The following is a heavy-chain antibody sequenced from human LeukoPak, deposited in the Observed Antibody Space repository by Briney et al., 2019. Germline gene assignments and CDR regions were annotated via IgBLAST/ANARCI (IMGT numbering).Heavy chain of an antibody. CDR3: ARPEAVAGYHYYYGMDV. V-gene: IGHV1-69*13. J-gene: IGHJ6*02. CDR2: IIPIFGTA. Sequence: GASVKVSCKASGYTFTSYAISWVRQAPGQGLEWMGGIIPIFGTANYAQKFQGRVTITADESTSTAYMELSSLRSEDTAVYYCARPEAVAGYHYYYGMDVWGQGTTVTVSS. CDR1: GYTFTSYA. D-gene: IGHD6-19*01.